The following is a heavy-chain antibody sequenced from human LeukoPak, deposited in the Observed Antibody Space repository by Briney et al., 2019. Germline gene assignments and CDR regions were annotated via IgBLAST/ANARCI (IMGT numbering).Heavy chain of an antibody. CDR1: GFTFSSYA. J-gene: IGHJ4*02. CDR2: ISGSGGST. D-gene: IGHD3-16*01. Sequence: GGSLRLSCAASGFTFSSYAMSWVRQAPGKGLEWVSAISGSGGSTYYADSVRGRFTISRDNSKNTPYMQMYSTGAEETAEYYSAKNPVGEIIYWGQGTLVTVSA. CDR3: AKNPVGEIIY. V-gene: IGHV3-23*01.